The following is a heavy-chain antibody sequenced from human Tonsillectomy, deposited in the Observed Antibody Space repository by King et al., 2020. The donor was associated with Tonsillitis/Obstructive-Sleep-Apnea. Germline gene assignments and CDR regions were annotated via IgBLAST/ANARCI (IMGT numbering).Heavy chain of an antibody. D-gene: IGHD6-6*01. V-gene: IGHV4-4*07. Sequence: VQLQESGPGLEKPSETLSLTCSVSGGSMSNYYWSWIRQPAGKGLEWIGHIYTSGSTKYNPSLQSRVTMSLDMSKNQFSLKLNSVTAADTAVYYCAREKGFGSSSFPDYWGQGTLVTVSS. CDR3: AREKGFGSSSFPDY. J-gene: IGHJ4*02. CDR1: GGSMSNYY. CDR2: IYTSGST.